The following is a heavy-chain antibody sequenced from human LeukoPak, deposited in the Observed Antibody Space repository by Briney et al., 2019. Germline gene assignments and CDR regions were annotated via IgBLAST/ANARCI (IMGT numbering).Heavy chain of an antibody. CDR1: GYTLTSNG. J-gene: IGHJ4*02. Sequence: SMRVSCKASGYTLTSNGISWLRQAPGQALEGMGWISAYSGYTNDARDLQGRVTMTTDTAARTPYMELRSLRSDDTAMYYCARVAGGYSYGYEDYWGQGTLVPVSS. D-gene: IGHD5-18*01. CDR2: ISAYSGYT. V-gene: IGHV1-18*01. CDR3: ARVAGGYSYGYEDY.